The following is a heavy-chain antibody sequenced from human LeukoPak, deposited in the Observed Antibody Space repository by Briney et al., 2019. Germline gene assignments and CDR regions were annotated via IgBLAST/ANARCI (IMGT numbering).Heavy chain of an antibody. CDR2: IRQDGGEK. V-gene: IGHV3-7*01. CDR3: ARDGTAAGLYFDL. Sequence: PEGSLRLSCAVSGFTFSSYWMNWVRQAPGKGLEWVASIRQDGGEKSYVDSVKGRFTISRDNTKNSLYLQMSSLRAEDTAVYYCARDGTAAGLYFDLWGQGTLVTVSS. D-gene: IGHD6-13*01. CDR1: GFTFSSYW. J-gene: IGHJ4*01.